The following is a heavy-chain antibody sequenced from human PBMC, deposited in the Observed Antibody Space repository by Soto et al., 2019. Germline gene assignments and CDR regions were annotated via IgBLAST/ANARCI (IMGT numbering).Heavy chain of an antibody. CDR2: IIPIFGTA. J-gene: IGHJ4*02. V-gene: IGHV1-69*01. CDR1: GGTFSSYA. Sequence: QVQLVQSGAEVKKPGSSVKVSCKASGGTFSSYAISWVRQAPGQGLEWMGGIIPIFGTANYAQKFKGRVTITTDEYTSTAYVELSSLRSEDAAVYYYERTRATVVYWRYYFDYWGQGTLVTVSS. D-gene: IGHD4-17*01. CDR3: ERTRATVVYWRYYFDY.